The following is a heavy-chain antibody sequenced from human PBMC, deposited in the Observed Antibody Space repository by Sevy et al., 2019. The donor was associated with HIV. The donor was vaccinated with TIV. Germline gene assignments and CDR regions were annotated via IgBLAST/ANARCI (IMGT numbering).Heavy chain of an antibody. V-gene: IGHV3-23*01. J-gene: IGHJ2*01. CDR2: ISGSGGST. D-gene: IGHD3-3*01. CDR1: GFIFSSYA. CDR3: AKDRPITIFGLPYFDL. Sequence: GGSLRLSCAASGFIFSSYAVSWVRQAPGKGLEWVSAISGSGGSTYYADSVKGRFTISRDNSKNTLYLQMNSLRAEDTAVYYCAKDRPITIFGLPYFDLWGRGTLVTVSS.